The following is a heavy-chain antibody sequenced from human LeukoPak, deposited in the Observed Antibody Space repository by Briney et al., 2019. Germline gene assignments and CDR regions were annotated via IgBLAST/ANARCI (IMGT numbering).Heavy chain of an antibody. Sequence: GGSLRLSCAASGFTFSDYWMHWVRQAPGKGLVWVSRINTDGSSTIYTDSVKDRFTICRDNAKNTLYLQMNSMRAEDTAVYYCARDLSHCSGGSCYSAHFDYWGQGTLVTVSS. J-gene: IGHJ4*02. V-gene: IGHV3-74*01. CDR2: INTDGSST. CDR3: ARDLSHCSGGSCYSAHFDY. D-gene: IGHD2-15*01. CDR1: GFTFSDYW.